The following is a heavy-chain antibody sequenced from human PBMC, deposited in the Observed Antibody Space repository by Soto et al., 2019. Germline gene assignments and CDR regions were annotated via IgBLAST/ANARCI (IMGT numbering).Heavy chain of an antibody. J-gene: IGHJ6*02. V-gene: IGHV4-61*08. Sequence: SETLSLTCTVSGGSVSRGDYFWIWLRQSPGKRLEWIAYIYYSGSTNYNPSLKSRATISVDTSKSQVSLTLTSMTAADAALYYCARSPNYYYYGFDVWGQGTAVTVSS. CDR3: ARSPNYYYYGFDV. D-gene: IGHD3-10*01. CDR1: GGSVSRGDYF. CDR2: IYYSGST.